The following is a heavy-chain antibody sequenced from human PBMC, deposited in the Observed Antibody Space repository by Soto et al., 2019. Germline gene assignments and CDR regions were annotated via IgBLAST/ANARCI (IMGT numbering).Heavy chain of an antibody. J-gene: IGHJ4*02. V-gene: IGHV4-31*03. Sequence: QVQLQESGRGLVKPSQTLSLPCTVSGASLVSGGYFWSWIRQRPGKGLEWIAYIYYTGTTYYNPPRKSRVTMSIATSQNQCSLHLISVTAADTAVHYCAGDRDYYFDSWGQGTVVTVSS. D-gene: IGHD2-21*02. CDR3: AGDRDYYFDS. CDR2: IYYTGTT. CDR1: GASLVSGGYF.